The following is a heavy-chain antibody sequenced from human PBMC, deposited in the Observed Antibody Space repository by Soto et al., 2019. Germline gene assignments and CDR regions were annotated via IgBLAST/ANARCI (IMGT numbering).Heavy chain of an antibody. D-gene: IGHD3-22*01. J-gene: IGHJ4*02. CDR3: ARDQTGDYYDSRGYYY. Sequence: GASVKVSCKASGYTFTSYGISWVRQAPGQGLEWMGWISAYNGNTNYAQKLQGRVTMTTDTSTSTAYMELRSLRSDDTAVYYCARDQTGDYYDSRGYYYWGQGTLVTVSS. CDR1: GYTFTSYG. V-gene: IGHV1-18*01. CDR2: ISAYNGNT.